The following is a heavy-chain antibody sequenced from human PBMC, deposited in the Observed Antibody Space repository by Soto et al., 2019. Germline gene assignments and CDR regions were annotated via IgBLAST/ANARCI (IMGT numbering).Heavy chain of an antibody. Sequence: ASVKVSCKASGYTLINYYMHWVRQAPGQGFEWMGRISPKSGGTNYAQKFQGRVRMTWDTSLKTAYMELGSLKSADTAVYHCAREDSSGDDAFDIWGQVTMVTFSS. V-gene: IGHV1-2*02. CDR1: GYTLINYY. CDR3: AREDSSGDDAFDI. D-gene: IGHD3-22*01. CDR2: ISPKSGGT. J-gene: IGHJ3*02.